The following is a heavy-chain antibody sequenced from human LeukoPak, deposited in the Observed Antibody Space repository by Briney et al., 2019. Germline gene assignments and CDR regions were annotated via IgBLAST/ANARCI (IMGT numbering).Heavy chain of an antibody. CDR2: IYYSGST. CDR1: GGSISSYY. V-gene: IGHV4-59*01. CDR3: ARRQFGVVPSPGSFYYMDV. D-gene: IGHD3-3*01. Sequence: SETLSLTCTVSGGSISSYYWSWIRQPPGKGLEWIGYIYYSGSTNYNPSLKSRVAISVDTSKNQFSLKLSSVTAADTAVYYCARRQFGVVPSPGSFYYMDVWGKGTTVTVSS. J-gene: IGHJ6*03.